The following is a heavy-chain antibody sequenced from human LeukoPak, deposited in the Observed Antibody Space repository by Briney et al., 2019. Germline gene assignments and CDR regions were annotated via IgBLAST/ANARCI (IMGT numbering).Heavy chain of an antibody. CDR2: IYTSGST. D-gene: IGHD1-26*01. J-gene: IGHJ4*02. V-gene: IGHV4-4*07. CDR3: ARAGYTSSYYSLDY. CDR1: GGSINSYY. Sequence: SETLSLTCTVSGGSINSYYWGWLRQPAGKGLEWLGRIYTSGSTNYNPSLKSRVTISVDTSKNQFSLNLTSVTAADTAMYYCARAGYTSSYYSLDYWGQGTLVTVSS.